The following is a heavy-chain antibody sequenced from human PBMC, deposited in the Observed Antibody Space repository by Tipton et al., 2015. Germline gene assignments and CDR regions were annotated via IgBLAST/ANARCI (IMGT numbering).Heavy chain of an antibody. J-gene: IGHJ6*02. CDR1: GFTFSSYA. CDR2: ISGSGGST. Sequence: SRRLSCAASGFTFSSYAMSWVRQAPGKGLEWVSAISGSGGSTYYAASVKGRFTISRDNSKNTLYLQMNSLRAEDTTVYYCANHGGLSGSRYYYYSGMDVWGQGTTVTVSS. CDR3: ANHGGLSGSRYYYYSGMDV. V-gene: IGHV3-23*01. D-gene: IGHD1-26*01.